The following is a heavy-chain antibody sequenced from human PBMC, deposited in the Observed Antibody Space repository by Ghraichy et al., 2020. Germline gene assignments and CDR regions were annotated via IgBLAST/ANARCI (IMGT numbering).Heavy chain of an antibody. CDR2: ISAYNGNT. CDR1: GYTFTSYG. V-gene: IGHV1-18*01. CDR3: ARDIHDSSGYYYGH. J-gene: IGHJ4*02. D-gene: IGHD3-22*01. Sequence: ASVKVSCKASGYTFTSYGISWVRQAPAQGLEWMGWISAYNGNTNYAQKLQGRVTMTTDTSTSTAYMELRSLRSDDTAVYYCARDIHDSSGYYYGHWGQGTLVTVSS.